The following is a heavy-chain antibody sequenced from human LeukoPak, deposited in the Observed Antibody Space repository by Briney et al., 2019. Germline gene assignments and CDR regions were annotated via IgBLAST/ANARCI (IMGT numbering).Heavy chain of an antibody. Sequence: SETLSLTCAVYGGSFSDYYWTWIRQPPGKGLEWIGEINHSGSPNNNPSLKSRVSISFDTSKNQFSLKLTSVTAADTAVYCCATPHYGSGSSFDYWGQGTLVTVSS. CDR3: ATPHYGSGSSFDY. J-gene: IGHJ4*02. CDR2: INHSGSP. CDR1: GGSFSDYY. D-gene: IGHD3-10*01. V-gene: IGHV4-34*01.